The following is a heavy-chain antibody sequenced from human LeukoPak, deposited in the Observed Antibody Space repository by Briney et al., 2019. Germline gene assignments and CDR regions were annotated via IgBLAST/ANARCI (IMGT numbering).Heavy chain of an antibody. V-gene: IGHV5-51*01. CDR2: IYSADSNT. CDR3: ARHLNDYTSDY. Sequence: GASLQISCNASGSIFSSYWICWMRQVPGKGLEWMGIIYSADSNTKYSPSFQGQVTISADKSTRTAYLKWSSLKASDTVMYYCARHLNDYTSDYWGQGTLVTVSS. D-gene: IGHD4-11*01. CDR1: GSIFSSYW. J-gene: IGHJ4*02.